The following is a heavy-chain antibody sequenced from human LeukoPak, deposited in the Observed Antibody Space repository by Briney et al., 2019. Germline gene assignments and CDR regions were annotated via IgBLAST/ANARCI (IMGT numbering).Heavy chain of an antibody. J-gene: IGHJ6*02. CDR1: GYSFTSYW. Sequence: GESLKISCKGSGYSFTSYWIGWVRQMPGKGLEWMGIIYPGDSDTRYSPSFQGQVTISADKSISTAYLQWSSLKASDTAMYYCARSIGSSLDDYGMDVWGQGTTVTVSS. D-gene: IGHD6-13*01. CDR2: IYPGDSDT. V-gene: IGHV5-51*01. CDR3: ARSIGSSLDDYGMDV.